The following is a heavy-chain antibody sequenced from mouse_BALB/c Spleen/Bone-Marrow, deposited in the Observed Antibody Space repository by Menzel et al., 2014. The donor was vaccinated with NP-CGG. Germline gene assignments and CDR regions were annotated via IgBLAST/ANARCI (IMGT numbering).Heavy chain of an antibody. CDR3: ASMITTAWFAY. J-gene: IGHJ3*01. CDR2: IWAGGST. CDR1: GFSLTSYG. Sequence: QVQLKESGPGLVAPSQRLSIPCTVSGFSLTSYGVHWVRQPPGKGLEWLGVIWAGGSTNYNSALMSRLSISKDNSKSQVFLKMNSLQTDDTAMYYCASMITTAWFAYWGQGTLVTVSA. D-gene: IGHD2-4*01. V-gene: IGHV2-9*02.